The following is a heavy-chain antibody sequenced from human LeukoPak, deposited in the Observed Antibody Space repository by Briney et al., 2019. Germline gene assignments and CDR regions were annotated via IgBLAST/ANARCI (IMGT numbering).Heavy chain of an antibody. V-gene: IGHV3-20*04. CDR1: GFTFGSYS. J-gene: IGHJ4*02. CDR2: INWNGGST. D-gene: IGHD6-13*01. Sequence: PGGSLRLSCAASGFTFGSYSMNWVRQAPGKGLEWVSGINWNGGSTGYADSVKGRFTISRDNAKNSLYLQMNSLRAEDTALYYCARPPRGSSWKGRYFDYWGQGTLVTVSS. CDR3: ARPPRGSSWKGRYFDY.